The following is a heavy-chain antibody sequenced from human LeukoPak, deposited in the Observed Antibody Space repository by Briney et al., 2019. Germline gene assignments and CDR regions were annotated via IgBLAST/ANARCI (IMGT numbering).Heavy chain of an antibody. J-gene: IGHJ4*02. D-gene: IGHD3-10*01. V-gene: IGHV4-59*01. CDR1: GGSFSGYY. Sequence: PSETLSLTCAVYGGSFSGYYWSWIRQPPGKGLEWIGYIYYSGSTNYNPSLKSRVTISVDTSKNQFSLKLSSVTAADTAVYYCARERSMVRGYYFDYWGQGTLVAVSS. CDR3: ARERSMVRGYYFDY. CDR2: IYYSGST.